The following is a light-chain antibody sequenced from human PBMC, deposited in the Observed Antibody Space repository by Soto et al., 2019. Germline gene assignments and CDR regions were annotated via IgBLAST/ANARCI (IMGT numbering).Light chain of an antibody. CDR3: QQRSNWPPYT. J-gene: IGKJ5*01. CDR2: GAS. V-gene: IGKV3-15*01. Sequence: DIVMTQSPATLSVSPGERASLSCRASASVSNKLAWYQQRPGQAPRLLIYGASTRATAIPARFSGSGSGTDFTLTISSLEPEDFAVYYCQQRSNWPPYTFGQGTRLEIK. CDR1: ASVSNK.